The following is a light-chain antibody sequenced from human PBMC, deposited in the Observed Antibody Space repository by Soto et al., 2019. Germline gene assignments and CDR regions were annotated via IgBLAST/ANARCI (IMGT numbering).Light chain of an antibody. CDR2: AAS. Sequence: DIQMTQSPSSLSASVGDRVTITCRASQSISRYLDWYQQKQCKAPKHLIYAASSLKSGVPSRFSGSGSGTGFTLTIISLQAEDSATYYCQQSYSTPRLFTFGQGTNLEI. J-gene: IGKJ2*01. CDR1: QSISRY. V-gene: IGKV1-39*01. CDR3: QQSYSTPRLFT.